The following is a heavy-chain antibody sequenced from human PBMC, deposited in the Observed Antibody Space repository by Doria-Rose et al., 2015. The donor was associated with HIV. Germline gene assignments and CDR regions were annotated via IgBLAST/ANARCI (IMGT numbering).Heavy chain of an antibody. CDR3: ARIKSSRWYHKYYFDF. Sequence: QESGPVLVKPTETLTLTCTVSGVSLSSPGMGVSWIRQPPGKALEWLANMCSDDERSYKTSLKSRLTISRGTSKSQVVLTMIDMDPVDTATYYCARIKSSRWYHKYYFDFWGQGTLVIVSA. V-gene: IGHV2-26*01. CDR2: MCSDDER. J-gene: IGHJ4*02. D-gene: IGHD6-13*01. CDR1: GVSLSSPGMG.